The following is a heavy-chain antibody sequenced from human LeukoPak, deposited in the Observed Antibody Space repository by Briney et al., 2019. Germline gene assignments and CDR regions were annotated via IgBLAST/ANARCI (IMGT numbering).Heavy chain of an antibody. CDR3: ARGWTGGPDY. CDR1: GFIFSSYG. Sequence: GGSLRLSCAASGFIFSSYGMHWVRQAPGKGLEWVAFIRYDGNNKYYADSVKGRFTISRDNSKNTLYLQMNSLRVEDTAVYYYARGWTGGPDYWGQGTLVTVSS. V-gene: IGHV3-30*02. CDR2: IRYDGNNK. J-gene: IGHJ4*02. D-gene: IGHD3-10*01.